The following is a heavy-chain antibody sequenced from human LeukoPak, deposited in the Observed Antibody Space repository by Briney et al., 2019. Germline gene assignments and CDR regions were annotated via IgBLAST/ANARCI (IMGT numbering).Heavy chain of an antibody. J-gene: IGHJ4*02. D-gene: IGHD6-13*01. V-gene: IGHV3-53*01. CDR3: ARGRGSSWYFPFDY. CDR2: IYSGGST. CDR1: GFSVSSKY. Sequence: GGCLRLSCAASGFSVSSKYMGWVRQAPGKGLEWVSVIYSGGSTFVADSVKGRFTISRDNSKNTVYLQMNSLRAEDTAVYYCARGRGSSWYFPFDYWGQGTLVTVSS.